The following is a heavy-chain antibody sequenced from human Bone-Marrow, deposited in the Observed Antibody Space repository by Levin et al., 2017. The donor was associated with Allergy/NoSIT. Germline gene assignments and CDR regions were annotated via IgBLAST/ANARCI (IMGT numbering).Heavy chain of an antibody. V-gene: IGHV4-59*01. CDR2: VYYSGTT. CDR3: ARKGDYGDFDY. D-gene: IGHD4-17*01. CDR1: GGSMTSFY. J-gene: IGHJ4*02. Sequence: MASETLSLTCSVSGGSMTSFYWNWIRQPPGKGLEWIGYVYYSGTTNYNPSLKSRVTISADTSNSHFSLKLNSVTAADTAVYFCARKGDYGDFDYWGQGTLVTVSS.